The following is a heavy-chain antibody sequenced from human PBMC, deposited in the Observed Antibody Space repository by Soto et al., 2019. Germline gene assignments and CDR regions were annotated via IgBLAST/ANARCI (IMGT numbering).Heavy chain of an antibody. CDR1: GGSFSGYY. V-gene: IGHV4-34*01. CDR2: INHSGST. Sequence: QVQLQQWGAGLLKPSETLSLTCAVYGGSFSGYYWSWIRQPPGKGLEWIGEINHSGSTNYNPSLKCRVTISVDTSKNQFSLKLSSVTAADTAVYYCARGKDYVWGSYRYRGRYYFDYWGQGTLVTVSS. D-gene: IGHD3-16*02. J-gene: IGHJ4*02. CDR3: ARGKDYVWGSYRYRGRYYFDY.